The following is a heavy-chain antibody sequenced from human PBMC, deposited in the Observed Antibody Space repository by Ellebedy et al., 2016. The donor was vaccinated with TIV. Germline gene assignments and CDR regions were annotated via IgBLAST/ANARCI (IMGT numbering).Heavy chain of an antibody. D-gene: IGHD6-19*01. CDR2: IGSSGGNT. J-gene: IGHJ4*02. CDR3: ARRSRPDSSGWYLPDC. Sequence: PGGSLRLFCAASGFTFSNYAMHWVRPAPGKGLEYVSDIGSSGGNTFYVDSVRGRFSISRDNSKNPLYLQMDSLRDEDMDVYYCARRSRPDSSGWYLPDCWGQGTLVTVSS. CDR1: GFTFSNYA. V-gene: IGHV3-64*02.